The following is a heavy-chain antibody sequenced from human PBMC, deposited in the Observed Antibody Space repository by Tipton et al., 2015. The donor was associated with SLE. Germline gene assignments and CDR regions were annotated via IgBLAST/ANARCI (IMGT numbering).Heavy chain of an antibody. CDR3: ARGHTTVSYDAFDI. V-gene: IGHV4-4*07. J-gene: IGHJ3*02. CDR1: GGSISRYY. D-gene: IGHD4-17*01. Sequence: TLSLTCNVSGGSISRYYWSWIRQPAGKGLEWIGRIYTTGITNYNPSLKSRVTISVDTSKNQSSLKLSSVTAADTAVYYCARGHTTVSYDAFDIWGQGTMVTVSS. CDR2: IYTTGIT.